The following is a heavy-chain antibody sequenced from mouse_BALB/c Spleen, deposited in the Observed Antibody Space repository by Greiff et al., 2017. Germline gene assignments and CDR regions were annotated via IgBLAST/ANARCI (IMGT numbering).Heavy chain of an antibody. Sequence: EVQLQESGPELVKPGASVKISCKASGYSFTGYFMNWVMQSHGKSLEWIGRINPYNGDTFYNQKFKGKATLTVDKSSSTAHMELRSLASEDSAVYYCARDSLLRFDYWGQGTTLTVSS. CDR2: INPYNGDT. D-gene: IGHD1-2*01. CDR1: GYSFTGYF. V-gene: IGHV1-20*02. CDR3: ARDSLLRFDY. J-gene: IGHJ2*01.